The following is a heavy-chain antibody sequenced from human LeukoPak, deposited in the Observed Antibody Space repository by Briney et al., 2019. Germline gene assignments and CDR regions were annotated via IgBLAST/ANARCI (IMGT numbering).Heavy chain of an antibody. V-gene: IGHV3-21*01. J-gene: IGHJ4*02. CDR3: ARDLMTTVTKGDIDY. Sequence: PGGSLRLSCAASGFTFSSYSMNWVRQAPGKGLEWVSSISSSSSYIYYADSVKGRFTISRDNAKNSLYLQMNSLRAEDTAVYYCARDLMTTVTKGDIDYWRQGTLVTVSS. CDR1: GFTFSSYS. CDR2: ISSSSSYI. D-gene: IGHD4-17*01.